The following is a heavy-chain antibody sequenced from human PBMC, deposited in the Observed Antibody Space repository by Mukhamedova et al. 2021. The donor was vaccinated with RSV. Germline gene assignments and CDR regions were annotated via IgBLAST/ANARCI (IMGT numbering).Heavy chain of an antibody. J-gene: IGHJ2*01. CDR3: ANSPKGYGSSTTCNPLWYFDL. CDR2: IYTGGST. D-gene: IGHD2-2*01. Sequence: QPAGKGLEWIGRIYTGGSTNYNPSLKSRVTMSVDTSKKQFSLKLRSVTAADTAVYYCANSPKGYGSSTTCNPLWYFDLWGRGTL. V-gene: IGHV4-4*07.